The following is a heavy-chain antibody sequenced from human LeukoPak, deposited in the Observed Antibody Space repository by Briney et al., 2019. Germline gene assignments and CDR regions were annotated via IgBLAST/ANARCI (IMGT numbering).Heavy chain of an antibody. CDR2: IYYSGST. Sequence: PSETLSLTCTVSGGSISSHYWSWIRQPPGKGLEWIGDIYYSGSTNYNPSLKSRVTISGDTSKNQFSLKLSSVTAADTAVYYCARHPNWNSPLDYWGQGTLVTVSS. CDR1: GGSISSHY. D-gene: IGHD1-7*01. J-gene: IGHJ4*02. CDR3: ARHPNWNSPLDY. V-gene: IGHV4-59*11.